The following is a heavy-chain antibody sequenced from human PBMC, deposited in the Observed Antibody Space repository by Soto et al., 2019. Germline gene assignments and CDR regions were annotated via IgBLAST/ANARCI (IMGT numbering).Heavy chain of an antibody. Sequence: EVQLVESGGGLVQPGGSVSLSGAASGFTFSTYSMNWVRQAPGKGLEWVSFISSSGGTIYYADSVKGRFTISRENAKNSLYLQRNSLSDEDTAVYYCSRLSVRYCSADSGRQLDYWGQATLVTVSS. CDR1: GFTFSTYS. V-gene: IGHV3-48*02. D-gene: IGHD2-15*01. CDR3: SRLSVRYCSADSGRQLDY. CDR2: ISSSGGTI. J-gene: IGHJ4*02.